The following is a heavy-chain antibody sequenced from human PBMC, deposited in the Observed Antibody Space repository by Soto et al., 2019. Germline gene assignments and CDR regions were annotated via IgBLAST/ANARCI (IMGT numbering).Heavy chain of an antibody. CDR3: AGRLTTAASLDY. V-gene: IGHV3-13*01. J-gene: IGHJ4*02. CDR2: IGTAGDT. Sequence: PVGSLRLSCAASGFTFSSYDMHWVRQATGKGLEWVSVIGTAGDTSYPGSVKGRFTISRENSKNTLYLQMDSLRAEDTAIYYCAGRLTTAASLDYWGRGTLVTVSS. D-gene: IGHD3-16*01. CDR1: GFTFSSYD.